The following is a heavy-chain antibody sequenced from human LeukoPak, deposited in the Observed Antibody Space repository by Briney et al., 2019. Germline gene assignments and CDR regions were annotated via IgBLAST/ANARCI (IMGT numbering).Heavy chain of an antibody. J-gene: IGHJ4*02. D-gene: IGHD3-22*01. Sequence: GGSVGLPCAASGFTFSRYGMLWVPRAPGKGREGVTDLWYDGSNKYYADHLKGRFTISRDKSKNTLYLQMNSLRAEDTAVYYCARESDYDSLDYWGQGTLVTVSS. CDR1: GFTFSRYG. CDR2: LWYDGSNK. CDR3: ARESDYDSLDY. V-gene: IGHV3-33*01.